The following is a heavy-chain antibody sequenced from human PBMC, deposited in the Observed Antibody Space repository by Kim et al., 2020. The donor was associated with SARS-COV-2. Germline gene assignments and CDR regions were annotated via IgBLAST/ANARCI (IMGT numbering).Heavy chain of an antibody. V-gene: IGHV1-3*01. J-gene: IGHJ4*02. D-gene: IGHD3-22*01. CDR3: ARDIRPSVAYYYDSSGYYYPDY. Sequence: ASVKVSCKASGYTFTSYAMHWVRQAPGQRLEWMGWINAGNGNTKYSQKFQGRVTITRDTSASTAYMELSSLRSEDTAVYYCARDIRPSVAYYYDSSGYYYPDYWGQGTLVTVSS. CDR1: GYTFTSYA. CDR2: INAGNGNT.